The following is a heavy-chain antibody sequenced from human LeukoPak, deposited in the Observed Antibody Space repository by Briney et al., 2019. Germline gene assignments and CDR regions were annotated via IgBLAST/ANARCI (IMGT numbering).Heavy chain of an antibody. CDR2: FDPEDGET. CDR3: ARGGSRVVTYGNFDY. V-gene: IGHV1-24*01. CDR1: GYTLTELS. D-gene: IGHD2-21*02. J-gene: IGHJ4*02. Sequence: ASVKVSCKVSGYTLTELSMHWVRQAPGKGLEWMGGFDPEDGETIYAQKLQGRITMTIETSTSTAYMELRSLRSDDAAVYYCARGGSRVVTYGNFDYWGQGTLVTVSS.